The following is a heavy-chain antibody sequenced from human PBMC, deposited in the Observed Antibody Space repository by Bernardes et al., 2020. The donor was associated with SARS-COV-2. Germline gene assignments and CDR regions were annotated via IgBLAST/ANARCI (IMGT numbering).Heavy chain of an antibody. J-gene: IGHJ4*02. CDR1: GFTFSSYS. CDR3: ARGGSGWRFDY. V-gene: IGHV3-21*01. D-gene: IGHD6-19*01. Sequence: GGYLSLSSAASGFTFSSYSMNWVRPAPGKGLEWVSSISSSSSYIYYADSVKGRFTISRDNAKNSLYLQMNSLRAEDTAVYYCARGGSGWRFDYWGQGTLVTVSS. CDR2: ISSSSSYI.